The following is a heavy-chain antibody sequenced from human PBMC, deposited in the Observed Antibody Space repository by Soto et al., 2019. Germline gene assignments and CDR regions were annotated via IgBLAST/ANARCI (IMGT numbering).Heavy chain of an antibody. CDR2: ISWNSGSI. CDR1: GFTFDDYA. V-gene: IGHV3-9*01. J-gene: IGHJ4*02. CDR3: AKGRGRVVVVSDYFDY. D-gene: IGHD2-15*01. Sequence: GGSLRLSCAASGFTFDDYAMHWVRQAPGKGLEWVSGISWNSGSIGYADSVKGRFTISRDNAKNSLYLQMNSLRAEDTALYYCAKGRGRVVVVSDYFDYWGQGTLVTVSS.